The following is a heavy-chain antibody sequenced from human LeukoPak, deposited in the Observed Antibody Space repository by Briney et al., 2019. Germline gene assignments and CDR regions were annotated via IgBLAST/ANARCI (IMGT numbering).Heavy chain of an antibody. V-gene: IGHV3-33*01. D-gene: IGHD5-24*01. Sequence: GGSLRLSCAASGFTFSNYGMHWVRQAPGKGLEWVAVIWYDGSKKYYADSVKGRFSISRDNSKNTLSLQMNSLRVEDTALYYCARMRGRDGYNYPGDYWGQGTLVTVSS. J-gene: IGHJ4*02. CDR1: GFTFSNYG. CDR2: IWYDGSKK. CDR3: ARMRGRDGYNYPGDY.